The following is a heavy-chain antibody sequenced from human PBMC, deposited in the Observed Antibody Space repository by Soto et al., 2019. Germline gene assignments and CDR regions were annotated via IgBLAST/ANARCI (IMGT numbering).Heavy chain of an antibody. D-gene: IGHD1-26*01. J-gene: IGHJ4*02. CDR2: ISGSGGST. V-gene: IGHV3-23*01. CDR1: GFTFSSYG. Sequence: GGSLRLSCAASGFTFSSYGMSWVRQAPGKGLEWVSSISGSGGSTYYADSVKGRFTISRDNSKNTLYLQMNSLRAEDTAVYYCAKASAPGGTYYPLWFWGQGTLVTVSS. CDR3: AKASAPGGTYYPLWF.